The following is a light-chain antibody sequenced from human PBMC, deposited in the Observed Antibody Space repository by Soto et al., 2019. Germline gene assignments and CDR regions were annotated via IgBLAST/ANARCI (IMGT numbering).Light chain of an antibody. CDR1: QSISTY. CDR3: QHSYGTPRT. Sequence: DIQITQSPSSLSASVGDRVAITCLSSQSISTYLNWYQHKPGKAPKVLIYAVSSLQSGVPSGFSGSGSGTDFTLTITSLQPEDSATYYCQHSYGTPRTFGQGTKVDIK. CDR2: AVS. J-gene: IGKJ1*01. V-gene: IGKV1-39*01.